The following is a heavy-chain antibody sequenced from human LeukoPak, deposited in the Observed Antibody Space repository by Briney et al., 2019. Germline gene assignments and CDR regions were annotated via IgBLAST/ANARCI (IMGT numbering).Heavy chain of an antibody. CDR1: GFTFSSYS. Sequence: GGSLRLSCAASGFTFSSYSMNWVRQAPGKGLEWVSSISSSSSYIYYADSVKGRFTISRDNAKNSLYLQMNSLRAEDTAVYYCARDRDSSSWAKFDYWGQGTLVTVSS. CDR3: ARDRDSSSWAKFDY. CDR2: ISSSSSYI. V-gene: IGHV3-21*01. D-gene: IGHD6-13*01. J-gene: IGHJ4*02.